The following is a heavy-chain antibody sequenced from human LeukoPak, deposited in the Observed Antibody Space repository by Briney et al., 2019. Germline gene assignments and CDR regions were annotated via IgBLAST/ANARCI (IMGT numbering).Heavy chain of an antibody. D-gene: IGHD6-13*01. CDR1: AFTFSSYA. CDR3: AKILASVGSSWYQGGFDI. V-gene: IGHV3-23*01. Sequence: GGSLRLSCTTSAFTFSSYAMSWVRQAPGKGLEWVSGISGSGGSTYYADSVNGRFTISRDNSKNTLYLQMNSLRAEDTAVYYCAKILASVGSSWYQGGFDIWGQGTTVTVSS. J-gene: IGHJ3*02. CDR2: ISGSGGST.